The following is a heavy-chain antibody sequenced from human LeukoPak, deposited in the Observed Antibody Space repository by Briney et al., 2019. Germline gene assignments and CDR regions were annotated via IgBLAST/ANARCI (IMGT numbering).Heavy chain of an antibody. Sequence: GGSLRLSCAASGFTFNNYAMNWVRQAPGKGLEWVSVISGSGGTTYYADSVKGRFTISRDVSKNTLYLQMNSLRAEDTAVYYCAKVSGGGLYYDGMDVWGQGTTVTVSS. CDR2: ISGSGGTT. CDR1: GFTFNNYA. CDR3: AKVSGGGLYYDGMDV. V-gene: IGHV3-23*01. D-gene: IGHD1-14*01. J-gene: IGHJ6*02.